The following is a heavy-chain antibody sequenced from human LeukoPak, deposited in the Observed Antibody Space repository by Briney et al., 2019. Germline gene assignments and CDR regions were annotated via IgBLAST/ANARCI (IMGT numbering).Heavy chain of an antibody. CDR2: IYYSGST. D-gene: IGHD6-19*01. CDR1: GGSISSSSYY. J-gene: IGHJ4*02. CDR3: ASNRAQWLVGPYYFDY. Sequence: PSETLSLTCTVSGGSISSSSYYWGWIRQPPGKGLEWIGSIYYSGSTYYNPSLKSRVTISVDTSKNQFSLKLSSVTAADTAVYYCASNRAQWLVGPYYFDYWGQGTLVTVSS. V-gene: IGHV4-39*01.